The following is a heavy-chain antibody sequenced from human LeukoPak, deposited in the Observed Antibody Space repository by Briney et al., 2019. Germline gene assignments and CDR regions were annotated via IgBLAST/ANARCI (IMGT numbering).Heavy chain of an antibody. J-gene: IGHJ5*02. V-gene: IGHV4-34*01. D-gene: IGHD2-21*02. CDR3: ARHPIVVVTEDWFDP. CDR2: INHSGST. CDR1: GGSFSGYY. Sequence: SETLSLTCAVYGGSFSGYYWSWIRKPPGKGLDWIGEINHSGSTNYNPSLKSRVTISVDTSKNQFSLKLSSVTAADTAVYYCARHPIVVVTEDWFDPWGQGTLVTVSS.